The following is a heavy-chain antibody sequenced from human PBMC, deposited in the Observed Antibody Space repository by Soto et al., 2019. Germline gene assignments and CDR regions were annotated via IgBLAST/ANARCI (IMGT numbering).Heavy chain of an antibody. V-gene: IGHV4-30-4*01. J-gene: IGHJ3*02. D-gene: IGHD3-10*01. CDR2: IYYSGST. CDR1: GGSISRGDYY. CDR3: ARETPIDRPQYGSGSYTAFDI. Sequence: PSETLSLTWTVSGGSISRGDYYLRWIRPPPGKGLEWIGYIYYSGSTYYNPSLKSRVTISVDTSKNQFSLKLSSVTAADTAVYYCARETPIDRPQYGSGSYTAFDIWGQGTMVTVSS.